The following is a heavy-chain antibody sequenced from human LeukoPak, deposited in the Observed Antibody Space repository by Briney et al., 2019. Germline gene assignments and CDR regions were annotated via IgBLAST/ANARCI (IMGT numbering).Heavy chain of an antibody. Sequence: PSETLSLTCAVYGGSFSGYYWSWIRQPPGKGLEWIGRIYTSGSTNYNPSLKSRVTMSVDTSKNQFSLKLSSVTAADTAVYYCARDSGITIFGVVIPNWFDPWGQGTLVTVSS. V-gene: IGHV4-4*07. CDR1: GGSFSGYY. CDR3: ARDSGITIFGVVIPNWFDP. D-gene: IGHD3-3*01. J-gene: IGHJ5*02. CDR2: IYTSGST.